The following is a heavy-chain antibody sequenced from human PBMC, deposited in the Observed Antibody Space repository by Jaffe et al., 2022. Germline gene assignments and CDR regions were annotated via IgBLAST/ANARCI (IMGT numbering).Heavy chain of an antibody. CDR2: ISWNSGAI. J-gene: IGHJ4*02. CDR1: GFIFDDYA. CDR3: AKDMEKMYSSDWSGLVDY. D-gene: IGHD6-19*01. Sequence: EVQLVESGGGLAQPGRSLRLSCAASGFIFDDYAMHWVRQVPGKGLEWVSGISWNSGAIGYADSVKGRFSISRDNAKNSLYLQMNSLRAEDTALYYCAKDMEKMYSSDWSGLVDYWGQGTLVTVSS. V-gene: IGHV3-9*01.